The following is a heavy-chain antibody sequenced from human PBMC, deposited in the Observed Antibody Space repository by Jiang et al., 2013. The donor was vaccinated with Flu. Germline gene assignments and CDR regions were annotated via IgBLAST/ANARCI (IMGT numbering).Heavy chain of an antibody. CDR2: IYYSGST. J-gene: IGHJ4*02. Sequence: GPGLVKPSETLSLTCTVSGGSISSSSYYWGWIRQPPGKGLEWIGSIYYSGSTYYNPSLKSRVTISVDTSKNQFSLKLSSVTAADTAVYYCARRSIAADSEIDYWGQGTLVTVSS. V-gene: IGHV4-39*01. D-gene: IGHD6-13*01. CDR3: ARRSIAADSEIDY. CDR1: GGSISSSSYY.